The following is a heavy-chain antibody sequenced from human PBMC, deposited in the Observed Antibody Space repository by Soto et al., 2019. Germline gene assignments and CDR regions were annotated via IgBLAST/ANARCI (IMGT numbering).Heavy chain of an antibody. Sequence: PGGSLRLSCAASGFTFSSYSMNWVRQAPGKGLEWVSSISSSSSYIYYADSVKGRFTISRDNAKNSLYLQMNSLRAEDTAVYYCARGSMADGYYGMDVWGQGTTVTVSS. V-gene: IGHV3-21*01. CDR3: ARGSMADGYYGMDV. J-gene: IGHJ6*02. D-gene: IGHD3-10*01. CDR1: GFTFSSYS. CDR2: ISSSSSYI.